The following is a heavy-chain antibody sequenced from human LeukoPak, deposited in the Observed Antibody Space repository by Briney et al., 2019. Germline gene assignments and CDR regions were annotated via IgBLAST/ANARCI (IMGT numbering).Heavy chain of an antibody. Sequence: ASVKVSCKASGYTFSGYYTHWVRQAPGQGLEWMGFINSETGGTSYAQKLQGRVTMTKDTSVNTVYMELRRLSSEETAIYYCARGYSGSYSIYDAFDIWGQGTMVTASS. CDR3: ARGYSGSYSIYDAFDI. J-gene: IGHJ3*02. D-gene: IGHD1-26*01. CDR1: GYTFSGYY. CDR2: INSETGGT. V-gene: IGHV1-2*02.